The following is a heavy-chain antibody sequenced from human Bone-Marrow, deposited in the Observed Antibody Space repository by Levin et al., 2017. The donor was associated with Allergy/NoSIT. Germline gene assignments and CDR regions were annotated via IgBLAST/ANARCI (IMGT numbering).Heavy chain of an antibody. D-gene: IGHD3/OR15-3a*01. J-gene: IGHJ3*02. CDR2: ISGSGGST. CDR3: AKVVDKGAFDI. V-gene: IGHV3-23*01. Sequence: GESLKISCAASGFTFSSYAMSWVRQAPGKGLEWVSAISGSGGSTYYADSVKGRFTISRDNSKNTLYLQMNSLRAEDTAVYYCAKVVDKGAFDIWGQGTMVTVSS. CDR1: GFTFSSYA.